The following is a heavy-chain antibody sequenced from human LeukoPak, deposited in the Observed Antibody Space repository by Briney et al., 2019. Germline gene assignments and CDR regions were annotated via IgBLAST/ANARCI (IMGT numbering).Heavy chain of an antibody. J-gene: IGHJ4*02. D-gene: IGHD3-9*01. CDR1: GGSFSGYY. Sequence: PSETLSLTCAVYGGSFSGYYWSWIRQPPGKGLEWIGEINHSGSTNYNPSLKSRVTMSVDTSKNQFSLKLSSVTAADTAVYYCAREPPYDILTGYYRAFDYWGQGTLVTVSS. CDR3: AREPPYDILTGYYRAFDY. V-gene: IGHV4-34*01. CDR2: INHSGST.